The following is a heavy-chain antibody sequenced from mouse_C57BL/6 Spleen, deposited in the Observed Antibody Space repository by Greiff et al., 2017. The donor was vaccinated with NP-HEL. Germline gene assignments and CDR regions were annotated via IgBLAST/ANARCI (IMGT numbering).Heavy chain of an antibody. J-gene: IGHJ4*01. D-gene: IGHD2-9*01. Sequence: QVQLQQSGPELVKPGASVKISCKASGYSFTSYYIHWVKQRPGQGLEWIGWIYPGSGNTKYNEKFKGKATLTADTSSSTAYMQLSSLTSEDSAVYYCARPYYGYDGYAMDYWGQGTSVTVSS. CDR2: IYPGSGNT. CDR3: ARPYYGYDGYAMDY. V-gene: IGHV1-66*01. CDR1: GYSFTSYY.